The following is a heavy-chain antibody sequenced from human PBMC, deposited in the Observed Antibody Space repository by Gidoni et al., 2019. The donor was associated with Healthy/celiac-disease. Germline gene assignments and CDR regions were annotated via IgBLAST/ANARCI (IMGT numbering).Heavy chain of an antibody. J-gene: IGHJ4*02. Sequence: EVQLVESGGGLVQPGGSLRLHWAASGVTFSSYAMRWVRRAPGKGLEWVSAISGSGGSTYYADSVKGRFTISSDNSKNTLYLQMNSLRAEDTAVYYCSKEIIAAAGQFDYWGQGTLVTVSS. CDR2: ISGSGGST. CDR1: GVTFSSYA. V-gene: IGHV3-23*04. CDR3: SKEIIAAAGQFDY. D-gene: IGHD6-13*01.